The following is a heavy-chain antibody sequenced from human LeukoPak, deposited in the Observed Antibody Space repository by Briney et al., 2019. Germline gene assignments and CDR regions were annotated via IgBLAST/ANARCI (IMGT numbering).Heavy chain of an antibody. Sequence: GASVKASCKASGYTFTSYGISWVRQAPGQGLEWMGWISAYNGNTNYAQKLQGRVTMTTDTSTSTAYMELRSLRSDDTAVYYCARVDCSSTSCYTTTDYWGQGTLVTVSS. V-gene: IGHV1-18*01. CDR2: ISAYNGNT. CDR1: GYTFTSYG. CDR3: ARVDCSSTSCYTTTDY. J-gene: IGHJ4*02. D-gene: IGHD2-2*02.